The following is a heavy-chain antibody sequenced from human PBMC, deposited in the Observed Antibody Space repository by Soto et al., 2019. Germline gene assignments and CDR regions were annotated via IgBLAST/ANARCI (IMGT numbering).Heavy chain of an antibody. CDR2: IYSLGNT. Sequence: SETRSLTCTVSDASVSSDSYHWAWVRQPPGGGLEFISSIYSLGNTNYNCSLNGRVTKSANPSMNQFALRLNSVTAANTAAYYCARVYYSSGYYEYWYFDLWGRGTLVTVSS. J-gene: IGHJ2*01. D-gene: IGHD3-22*01. CDR1: DASVSSDSYH. V-gene: IGHV4-61*01. CDR3: ARVYYSSGYYEYWYFDL.